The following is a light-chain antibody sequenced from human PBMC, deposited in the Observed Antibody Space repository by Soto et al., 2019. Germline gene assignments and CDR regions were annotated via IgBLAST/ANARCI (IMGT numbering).Light chain of an antibody. J-gene: IGKJ4*01. V-gene: IGKV3-15*01. CDR3: QQYNNWPPST. CDR2: GAS. Sequence: EIVLTQSPATLSLSPGERATLSCRASQSVSSNLAWYQQKPGQAPRLLIYGASTRATGIPARFSGSGSGTEFTPTISSLQSEDFAVYYCQQYNNWPPSTFGGGTKVDIK. CDR1: QSVSSN.